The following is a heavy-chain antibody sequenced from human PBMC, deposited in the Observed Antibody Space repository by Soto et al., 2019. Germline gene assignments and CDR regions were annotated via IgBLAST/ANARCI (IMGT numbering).Heavy chain of an antibody. V-gene: IGHV4-59*01. CDR1: SGSIRTSY. J-gene: IGHJ3*02. CDR3: ARLQYTVVTPIDM. CDR2: IHNSGNT. Sequence: QVKLQESGPGLVKPSETLSLTCTVPSGSIRTSYWTWIRQFPGKRLEWIAHIHNSGNTNSNPSLKSRVTMSMDTSKNQISLRLTSVTAADTAMYYCARLQYTVVTPIDMWGQGTMVTVSS. D-gene: IGHD2-21*02.